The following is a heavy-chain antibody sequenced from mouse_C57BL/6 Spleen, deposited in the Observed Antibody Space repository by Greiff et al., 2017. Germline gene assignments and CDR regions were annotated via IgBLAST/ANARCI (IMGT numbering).Heavy chain of an antibody. Sequence: EVHLVEPGGGLVKPGGSLKLSCAASGSTFSDYGMHWVRQAPEKGLEWVSYISSGSSTIYYADTVKGRFTLSRDNSNNTPFLQMTRLRSEDTAMYFCARGVTTVGYWGEGTSVTVSS. CDR2: ISSGSSTI. V-gene: IGHV5-17*01. J-gene: IGHJ4*01. D-gene: IGHD1-1*01. CDR1: GSTFSDYG. CDR3: ARGVTTVGY.